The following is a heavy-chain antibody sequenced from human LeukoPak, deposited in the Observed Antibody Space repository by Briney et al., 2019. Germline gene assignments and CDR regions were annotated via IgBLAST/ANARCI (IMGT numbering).Heavy chain of an antibody. D-gene: IGHD4-17*01. V-gene: IGHV3-23*01. CDR1: GFTFSSYA. CDR3: AKDARGGGLRSNWFDP. Sequence: PGGSLRLSCAASGFTFSSYAMSWVRQAPGKGLEWVSGISGSYGSTYYADSVKGRFTISRDNSKNMLYLQMNSLRAEDTAVYFCAKDARGGGLRSNWFDPWGQGTLVTVSS. J-gene: IGHJ5*02. CDR2: ISGSYGST.